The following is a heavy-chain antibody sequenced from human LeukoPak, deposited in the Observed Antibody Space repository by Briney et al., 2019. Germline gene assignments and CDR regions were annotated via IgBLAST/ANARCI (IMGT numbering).Heavy chain of an antibody. D-gene: IGHD5-12*01. J-gene: IGHJ3*02. CDR3: ASTQWLRLGAFDI. V-gene: IGHV1-2*02. CDR2: INPNSGGT. CDR1: GYTFTSCY. Sequence: ASVKVSCKASGYTFTSCYMHWVRQAPGQGLEWMGWINPNSGGTNYAQKFQGRVTMTRDTSISTAYMELSRLRSDDTAVYYCASTQWLRLGAFDIWGQGTMVTVSS.